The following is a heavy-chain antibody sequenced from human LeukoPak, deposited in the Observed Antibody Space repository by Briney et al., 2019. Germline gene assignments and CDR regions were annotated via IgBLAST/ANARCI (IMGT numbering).Heavy chain of an antibody. CDR2: ISSSGSTI. D-gene: IGHD6-19*01. CDR3: ARDSSGWPFDY. CDR1: GFTFSSYD. J-gene: IGHJ4*02. Sequence: GGSLRLSCAASGFTFSSYDMNWARQAPGKGLEWVSYISSSGSTIYYADSVKGRFTISRDNAKNSQYLQMNSLRAEDTAVYYCARDSSGWPFDYWGQGTLVTVSS. V-gene: IGHV3-48*03.